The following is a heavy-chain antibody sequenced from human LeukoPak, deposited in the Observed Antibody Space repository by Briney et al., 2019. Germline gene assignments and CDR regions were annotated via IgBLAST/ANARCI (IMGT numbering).Heavy chain of an antibody. V-gene: IGHV3-7*01. Sequence: GGSLRLSCAASELIFGAYWMTWVRPAPGKGLEWVANINQDGSEKYYVDSVKGRFTISRDNAKKSLFLQMNSLTAEDTALYYCVRSLGWSGTRDYWGQGTLVTVSS. CDR1: ELIFGAYW. D-gene: IGHD3-10*01. J-gene: IGHJ4*02. CDR2: INQDGSEK. CDR3: VRSLGWSGTRDY.